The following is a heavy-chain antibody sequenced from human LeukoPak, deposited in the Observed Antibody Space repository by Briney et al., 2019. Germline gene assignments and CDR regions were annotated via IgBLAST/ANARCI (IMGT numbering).Heavy chain of an antibody. D-gene: IGHD3-22*01. Sequence: ASVKVSCKASGYTFTGYYMHWVRQAPGQGLEWMGWINPNSGGTNYAQKFQGRVTMTRDTSISTAYMELSRLRSDDTAVYYCARADSSYYYDSSLAPIWGQGTMVTVSS. CDR3: ARADSSYYYDSSLAPI. J-gene: IGHJ3*02. V-gene: IGHV1-2*02. CDR1: GYTFTGYY. CDR2: INPNSGGT.